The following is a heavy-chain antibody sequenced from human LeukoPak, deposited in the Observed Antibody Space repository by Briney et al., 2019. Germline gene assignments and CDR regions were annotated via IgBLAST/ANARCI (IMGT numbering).Heavy chain of an antibody. D-gene: IGHD2-15*01. Sequence: SETLSLTCTVSGASAKNKFYFWGWIRQPPGKDLEWIGSVYYSGSTYYNPSLKSRATISIDTSPSQISLKLSSVTAADTAVYYCAGSRDIVVVVAARTFGYWGQGTLVTVSS. CDR3: AGSRDIVVVVAARTFGY. J-gene: IGHJ4*02. CDR1: GASAKNKFYF. V-gene: IGHV4-39*01. CDR2: VYYSGST.